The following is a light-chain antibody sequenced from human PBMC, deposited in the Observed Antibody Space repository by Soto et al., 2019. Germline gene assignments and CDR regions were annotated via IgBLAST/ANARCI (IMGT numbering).Light chain of an antibody. CDR3: AAWDDRLSAVV. CDR2: GND. V-gene: IGLV1-44*01. J-gene: IGLJ2*01. CDR1: SSNIGSNT. Sequence: QSVLTQPPSASGTPGQRATIFSSGSSSNIGSNTVNWSQQLPGTAPKLLIYGNDQRPSGVPDRFSGSKSGTSASLAISGLQSEDEADYYCAAWDDRLSAVVFGGGTKLTVL.